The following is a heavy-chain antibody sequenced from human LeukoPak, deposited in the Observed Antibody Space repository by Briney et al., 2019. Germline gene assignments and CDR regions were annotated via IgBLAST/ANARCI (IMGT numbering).Heavy chain of an antibody. V-gene: IGHV1-8*01. D-gene: IGHD2-2*01. CDR1: GYTFTSYD. Sequence: ASVTVSCKAPGYTFTSYDINWVRQATGQGLEWMGWMNPNSGNTGYAQKFQGRVTMTRNTSISTAYMELSSLRSEDTAVYYCARDYCSSTSCLFDYWGQGTLVTVSS. CDR2: MNPNSGNT. J-gene: IGHJ4*02. CDR3: ARDYCSSTSCLFDY.